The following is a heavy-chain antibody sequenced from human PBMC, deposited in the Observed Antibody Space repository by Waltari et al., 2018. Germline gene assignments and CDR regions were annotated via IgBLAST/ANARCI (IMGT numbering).Heavy chain of an antibody. Sequence: QVQLVQSGAEVKKPGSSVKVSCKASGGTFSSYAISWVRQAPGQGLEWMGRSIPSLDIANYAQKFQGRVTITADKATSTAYMELSSLRSEDTAVYYCARSLRKQLWLIHWGQGTLVTVSS. V-gene: IGHV1-69*09. CDR3: ARSLRKQLWLIH. CDR2: SIPSLDIA. CDR1: GGTFSSYA. D-gene: IGHD5-18*01. J-gene: IGHJ4*02.